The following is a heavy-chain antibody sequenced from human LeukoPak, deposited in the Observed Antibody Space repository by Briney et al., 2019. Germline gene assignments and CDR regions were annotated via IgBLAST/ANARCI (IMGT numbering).Heavy chain of an antibody. V-gene: IGHV3-30*02. CDR2: IRYDGSNK. CDR3: AREMVRGVHYLDY. D-gene: IGHD3-10*01. CDR1: GFTFSSYG. Sequence: GGSLRLSCAASGFTFSSYGMHWVRQAPGKGLEWVAFIRYDGSNKYYADSVKGRFTISRDNSKNTLYLQMNSLRAEDTAVYYCAREMVRGVHYLDYWGQGTLVTVSS. J-gene: IGHJ4*02.